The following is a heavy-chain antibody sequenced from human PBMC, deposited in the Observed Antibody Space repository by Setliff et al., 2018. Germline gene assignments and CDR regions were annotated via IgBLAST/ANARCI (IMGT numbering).Heavy chain of an antibody. CDR2: IFSNDEK. CDR1: GFSLSNGRMG. D-gene: IGHD2-2*01. CDR3: AQIPEDSVILPAVSPYYYYYMDV. Sequence: SGPTLVNPTETLTLTCIVSGFSLSNGRMGVSWIRQPPGKALEWLAHIFSNDEKSYNTSLKTRLTISKDTSKSQVVLTLTNVDPVDTATYYCAQIPEDSVILPAVSPYYYYYMDVWGKGTTVTVSS. V-gene: IGHV2-26*01. J-gene: IGHJ6*03.